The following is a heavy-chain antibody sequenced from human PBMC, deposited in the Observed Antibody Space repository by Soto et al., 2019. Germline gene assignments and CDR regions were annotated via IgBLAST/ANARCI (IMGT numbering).Heavy chain of an antibody. CDR2: INHSGST. V-gene: IGHV4-34*01. CDR1: GGSFSGYY. Sequence: PSETLSLTCAVYGGSFSGYYWSWIRQPPGKGLEWIGEINHSGSTNYNPSLKSRVTISVDTSKNQFSLKLSSVTAADTAVYYCARDRRRVVVVPAANTGGFDYWGQGTLVPVSS. J-gene: IGHJ4*02. CDR3: ARDRRRVVVVPAANTGGFDY. D-gene: IGHD2-2*01.